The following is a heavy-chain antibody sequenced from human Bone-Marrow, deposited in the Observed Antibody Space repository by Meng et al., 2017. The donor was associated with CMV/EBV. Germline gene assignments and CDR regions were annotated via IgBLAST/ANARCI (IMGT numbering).Heavy chain of an antibody. Sequence: LSLTCAASGFTFSSYSMNWVRQAPGKGLEWVSSISGTSSYIYYADSVKGRFTISRDNAKNSLYLQMNSLRAEDTAVYYCASYDFWSGYDYWGQGTLVTVSS. V-gene: IGHV3-21*01. D-gene: IGHD3-3*01. CDR3: ASYDFWSGYDY. CDR1: GFTFSSYS. CDR2: ISGTSSYI. J-gene: IGHJ4*02.